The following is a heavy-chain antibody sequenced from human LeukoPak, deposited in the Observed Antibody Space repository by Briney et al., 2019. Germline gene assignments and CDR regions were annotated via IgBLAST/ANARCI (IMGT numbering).Heavy chain of an antibody. Sequence: GASVKVSCKASGDNFSSYVITWVRQAPGQGLEWMGRIIPTLDVANFAQKFKGRVTITADKSTNTAHLELSSLRSEDTAVYYCARAGGRGGGLDYWGQGTLVTVSS. D-gene: IGHD2-15*01. J-gene: IGHJ4*02. CDR2: IIPTLDVA. CDR1: GDNFSSYV. CDR3: ARAGGRGGGLDY. V-gene: IGHV1-69*04.